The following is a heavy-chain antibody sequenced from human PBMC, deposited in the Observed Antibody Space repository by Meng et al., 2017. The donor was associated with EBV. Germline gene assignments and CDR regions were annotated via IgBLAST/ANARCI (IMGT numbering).Heavy chain of an antibody. V-gene: IGHV1-69*06. CDR1: GGTVSSYA. D-gene: IGHD6-13*01. J-gene: IGHJ4*02. CDR2: IIPIFGTA. Sequence: VQRVESGARVKKPGSAVKVSCKASGGTVSSYAISWVRQAPGQGLEWMGGIIPIFGTANYAQKFQGRVTITADKSTSTAYMELSSLRSEDTAVYYCARAEIAAAGRLDYWGQGTLVTVSS. CDR3: ARAEIAAAGRLDY.